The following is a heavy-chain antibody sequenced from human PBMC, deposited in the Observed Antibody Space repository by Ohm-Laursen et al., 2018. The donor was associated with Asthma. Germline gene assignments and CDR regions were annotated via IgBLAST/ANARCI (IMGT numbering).Heavy chain of an antibody. CDR3: ARGGLGDYGGNWQGPDFDY. Sequence: SLRLSCTASGFTFSDYYMSWIRQAPGKGLEWVSYISSSGSTMYYADSVKGRFTISRDNAKNSLYLQMNSLRAEDTAVHYCARGGLGDYGGNWQGPDFDYWGQGTPVTVSS. D-gene: IGHD4-23*01. CDR2: ISSSGSTM. J-gene: IGHJ4*02. CDR1: GFTFSDYY. V-gene: IGHV3-11*01.